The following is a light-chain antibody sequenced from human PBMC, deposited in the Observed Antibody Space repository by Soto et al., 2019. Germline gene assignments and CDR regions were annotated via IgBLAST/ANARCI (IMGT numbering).Light chain of an antibody. J-gene: IGKJ2*01. Sequence: DIQMTQSPSTLSASVGDRVTITCRASQSISSWLAWDQQKPGKAPKLLIYDASSLESGVPSRFSGGGSGTEFTLTFCSLRPDYFATYYCQQYNSYPFTFVQGTKLEIK. CDR2: DAS. V-gene: IGKV1-5*01. CDR3: QQYNSYPFT. CDR1: QSISSW.